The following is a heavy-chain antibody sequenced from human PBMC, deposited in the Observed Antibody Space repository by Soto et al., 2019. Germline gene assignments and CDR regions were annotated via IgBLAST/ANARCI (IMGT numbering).Heavy chain of an antibody. J-gene: IGHJ3*01. D-gene: IGHD1-26*01. CDR3: AKDRGIEGSSVRAFDV. CDR2: ISSGSSYI. CDR1: GFTFSNFY. V-gene: IGHV3-21*04. Sequence: PGGSLRLSCATSGFTFSNFYMNWVRQAPGKGLDWVSSISSGSSYIHYADSVKGRFTISRDNAKNSLYLQMNSLRAEDTAVYYCAKDRGIEGSSVRAFDVWGQGTMVTVSS.